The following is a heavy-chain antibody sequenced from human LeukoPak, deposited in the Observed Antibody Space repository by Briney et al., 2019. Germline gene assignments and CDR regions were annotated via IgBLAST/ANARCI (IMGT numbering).Heavy chain of an antibody. CDR1: GFTFDDYG. J-gene: IGHJ4*02. Sequence: GGSLRLSCAASGFTFDDYGMSWVRQAPGKGLEWASGINWNGGSTGYADSVKGRFTISRDNAKNSLYLQMNSLRAEDTALYYCARDPTYYYDSSGYYLDYWGQGTLVTVSS. CDR3: ARDPTYYYDSSGYYLDY. CDR2: INWNGGST. D-gene: IGHD3-22*01. V-gene: IGHV3-20*04.